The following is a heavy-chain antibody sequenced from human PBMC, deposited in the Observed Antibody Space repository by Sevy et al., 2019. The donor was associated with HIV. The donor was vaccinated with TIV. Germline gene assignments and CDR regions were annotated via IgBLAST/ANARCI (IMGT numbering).Heavy chain of an antibody. CDR3: ARNGIITFGGVVVKYYFDH. V-gene: IGHV1-69*06. J-gene: IGHJ4*02. D-gene: IGHD3-16*02. CDR1: GDSFINYG. CDR2: IIPIFGTT. Sequence: ASVKVSCKASGDSFINYGINWVRQAPGQGLEWMGGIIPIFGTTNYAQKFQGRLTITADKSTGTAYMELGSLSSEDTAVYYCARNGIITFGGVVVKYYFDHWGQGTLVTVSS.